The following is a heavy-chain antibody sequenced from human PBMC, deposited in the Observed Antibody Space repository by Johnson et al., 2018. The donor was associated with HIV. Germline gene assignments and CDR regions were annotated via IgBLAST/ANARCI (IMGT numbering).Heavy chain of an antibody. V-gene: IGHV3-23*04. CDR2: ISDSGST. J-gene: IGHJ3*02. CDR3: VSSGCQRCAFDI. Sequence: EAQLVESGGGLVQPGGSLRLSCAASGFTFSSYAMSWVRQAPGKGLEWVSAISDSGSTYYADSVKGRFTISRDNSKNTLYLQMNSLTSEDTAVYYCVSSGCQRCAFDIWGQVTMVTVSS. CDR1: GFTFSSYA. D-gene: IGHD6-19*01.